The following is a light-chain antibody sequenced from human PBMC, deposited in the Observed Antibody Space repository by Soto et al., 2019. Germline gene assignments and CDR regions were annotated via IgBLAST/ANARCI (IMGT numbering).Light chain of an antibody. CDR1: SSDIGSYNH. Sequence: SVLTQPASVSGSPGQSITISCSGTSSDIGSYNHVAWYQQFPGKSPKLMIYAVSDRPSGVCDRFSGSKSGITASLTISGLQTEDEADYYCISYTDRQSYLFGTGTKVTVL. V-gene: IGLV2-14*03. CDR2: AVS. J-gene: IGLJ1*01. CDR3: ISYTDRQSYL.